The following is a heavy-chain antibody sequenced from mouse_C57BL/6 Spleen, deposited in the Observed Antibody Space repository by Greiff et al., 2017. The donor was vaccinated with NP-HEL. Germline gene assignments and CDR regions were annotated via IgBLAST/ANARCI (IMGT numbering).Heavy chain of an antibody. J-gene: IGHJ4*01. CDR1: GFTFSDYY. CDR2: ISNGGGST. V-gene: IGHV5-12*01. CDR3: ARPIYVGYPGCGVDY. D-gene: IGHD2-3*01. Sequence: EVKLMESGGGLVQPGGSLKLSCAASGFTFSDYYMYWVRQTPEKRLEWVAYISNGGGSTYYPDTVKGRFTISRDNAKNTLYLQMSRLKSEDTAMYYCARPIYVGYPGCGVDYWGQGTSVTVSS.